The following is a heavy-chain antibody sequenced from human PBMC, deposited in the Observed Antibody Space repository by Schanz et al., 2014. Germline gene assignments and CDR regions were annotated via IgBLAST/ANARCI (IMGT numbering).Heavy chain of an antibody. CDR1: GFGFSSYS. CDR2: ITYNGGTI. Sequence: DVHLLESGGGLVQPGGSLRLSCAASGFGFSSYSMNWVRQAPGKGLEWISYITYNGGTIYYADSVKGRFTISRDNAKNSLFLQMNSLKAEDTAVYYCLAPDYGMDVWGNGTTVTVSS. V-gene: IGHV3-48*04. J-gene: IGHJ6*04. CDR3: LAPDYGMDV.